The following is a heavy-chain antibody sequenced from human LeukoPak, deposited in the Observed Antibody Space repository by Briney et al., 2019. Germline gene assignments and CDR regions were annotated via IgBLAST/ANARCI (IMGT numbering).Heavy chain of an antibody. V-gene: IGHV1-8*03. J-gene: IGHJ4*02. Sequence: GASVKVSCKASGYTFTSYDINWVRQATGQGIEWMGWMNPNSGNTGYAQKFQGRVTITRNTSISTAYMELSSLRSEDTAVYYCARGQGSTEGLDYWGQGTLVTVSS. CDR2: MNPNSGNT. D-gene: IGHD6-13*01. CDR3: ARGQGSTEGLDY. CDR1: GYTFTSYD.